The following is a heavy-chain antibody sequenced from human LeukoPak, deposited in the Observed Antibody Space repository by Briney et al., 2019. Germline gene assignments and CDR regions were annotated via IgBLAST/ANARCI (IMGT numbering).Heavy chain of an antibody. CDR2: ISAYNGNA. D-gene: IGHD6-13*01. J-gene: IGHJ4*02. CDR3: ARSGAIAAAQRGFDY. CDR1: GYTFTSYG. Sequence: ASVTVSCKASGYTFTSYGITWVRQAPGQGLEWVGMISAYNGNANYAQKVQGRVSMTTNTSASTAYMQLGSLRSDDTAVYYCARSGAIAAAQRGFDYWGQGTLVTVSS. V-gene: IGHV1-18*01.